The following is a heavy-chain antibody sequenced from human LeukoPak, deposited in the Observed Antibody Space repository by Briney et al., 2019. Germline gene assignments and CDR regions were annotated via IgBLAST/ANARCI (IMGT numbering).Heavy chain of an antibody. CDR2: MNPNCVNI. CDR3: ARDEGAAPMIVAYYYYYGMDV. V-gene: IGHV1-8*01. Sequence: ASVKVSCKAPGYTFTSYDINWVRQATGQGREWMGWMNPNCVNIGYAQKFQGRVTMTRNTSISTAYMELSSLRSEDTAVYYCARDEGAAPMIVAYYYYYGMDVWGQGTTVTVSS. J-gene: IGHJ6*02. D-gene: IGHD3-22*01. CDR1: GYTFTSYD.